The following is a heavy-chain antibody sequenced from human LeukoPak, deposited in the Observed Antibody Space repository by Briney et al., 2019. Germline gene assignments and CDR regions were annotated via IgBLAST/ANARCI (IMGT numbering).Heavy chain of an antibody. Sequence: SETLSLTCAVSGGSISSNNWWSWVRQPPGKGLEWIADIYHSGSTNYSPSLKSRVTISVDKSKNQFFLKLNSVTAADTAVYYCARCYDSKGWFDPWGQGTLVTVSS. CDR2: IYHSGST. CDR1: GGSISSNNW. D-gene: IGHD3-3*01. V-gene: IGHV4-4*02. CDR3: ARCYDSKGWFDP. J-gene: IGHJ5*02.